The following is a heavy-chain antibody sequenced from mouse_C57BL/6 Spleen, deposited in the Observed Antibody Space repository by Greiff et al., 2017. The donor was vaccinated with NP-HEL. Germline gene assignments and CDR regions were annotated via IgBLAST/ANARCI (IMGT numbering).Heavy chain of an antibody. CDR1: GYTFTSYG. V-gene: IGHV1-81*01. CDR3: ARWDGYYEDYAMDY. J-gene: IGHJ4*01. D-gene: IGHD2-3*01. CDR2: IYPRSGNT. Sequence: QVQLQQSGAELARPGASVKLSCKASGYTFTSYGISWVKQRTGQGLEWIGEIYPRSGNTYYNEKFKGKATLTADKSSSTAYMELRSLTSEDSAVYFCARWDGYYEDYAMDYWGQGTSVTVSS.